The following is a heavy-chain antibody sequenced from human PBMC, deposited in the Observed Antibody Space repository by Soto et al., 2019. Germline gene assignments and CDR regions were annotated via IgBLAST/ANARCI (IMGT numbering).Heavy chain of an antibody. CDR2: ISGDGVTT. J-gene: IGHJ4*02. Sequence: EVRLVESGGDLVQRGGSLRLSCAASGFPFSSYWMHWVRHTPGKGLDWVARISGDGVTTYYADSVTGRFTVCRDNAKNTLSLQINGLRAEDTAVYYCAREYYGLLTGYYADYWGQGTLVSVSS. D-gene: IGHD3-9*01. V-gene: IGHV3-74*01. CDR3: AREYYGLLTGYYADY. CDR1: GFPFSSYW.